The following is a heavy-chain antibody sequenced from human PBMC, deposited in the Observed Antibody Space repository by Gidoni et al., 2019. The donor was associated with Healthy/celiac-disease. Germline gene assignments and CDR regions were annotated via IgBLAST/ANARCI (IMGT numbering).Heavy chain of an antibody. Sequence: QVQLVESGGGVVQPGRSLRLSCAASGFTFSRYGMHWVRQAPGKGLEWVAVISYDGSNKYYADSVKGRFTISRDNSKNTLYLQMNSLRAEDTAVYYCAKGVLWFGELLTHFDYWGQGTLVTVSS. J-gene: IGHJ4*02. D-gene: IGHD3-10*01. V-gene: IGHV3-30*18. CDR1: GFTFSRYG. CDR3: AKGVLWFGELLTHFDY. CDR2: ISYDGSNK.